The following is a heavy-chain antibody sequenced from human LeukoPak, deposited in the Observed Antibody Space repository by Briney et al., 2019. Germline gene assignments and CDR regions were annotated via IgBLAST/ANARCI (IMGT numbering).Heavy chain of an antibody. D-gene: IGHD4-23*01. CDR2: MGYEGIHK. V-gene: IGHV3-30*02. CDR3: ARDLHGGYSSDY. J-gene: IGHJ4*02. Sequence: GGSLRLSCAASGFTFNNFGMHWVRQAPGKGLEWVTFMGYEGIHKYYADSVKGRFTISKDNSKATLYLQMNSLRPEDTAVYYCARDLHGGYSSDYWGQGTLVTVSS. CDR1: GFTFNNFG.